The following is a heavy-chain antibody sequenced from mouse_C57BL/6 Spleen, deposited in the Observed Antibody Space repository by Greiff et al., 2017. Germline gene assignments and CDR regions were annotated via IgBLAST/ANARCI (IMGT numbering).Heavy chain of an antibody. CDR2: INPSTGGT. Sequence: VQLQQSGPELVKPGASVKISCKASGYSFTGYYMNWVKQSPEKSLEWIGEINPSTGGTTYNQKFKAKATLTVDKSSSTAYMQLKSLTSEDSAVYYCARWDYYSSSYPYWYFDVWGTGTTVTVSS. V-gene: IGHV1-42*01. CDR1: GYSFTGYY. D-gene: IGHD1-1*01. CDR3: ARWDYYSSSYPYWYFDV. J-gene: IGHJ1*03.